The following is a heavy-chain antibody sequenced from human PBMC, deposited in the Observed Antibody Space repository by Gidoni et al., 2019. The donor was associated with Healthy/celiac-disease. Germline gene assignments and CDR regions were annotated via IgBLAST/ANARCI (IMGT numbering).Heavy chain of an antibody. Sequence: QVTLKESGPVLVKPTETLTLTCTVSGFSLSNARMGVSWIRQPPGKALEWLAYIFSNDEKSSSTSLKSRLTISKDTSKSQVVLTMTNMDPVDTATYYCARILESSGRIYYFDYWGQGTLVTVSS. CDR2: IFSNDEK. CDR3: ARILESSGRIYYFDY. J-gene: IGHJ4*02. CDR1: GFSLSNARMG. D-gene: IGHD6-19*01. V-gene: IGHV2-26*01.